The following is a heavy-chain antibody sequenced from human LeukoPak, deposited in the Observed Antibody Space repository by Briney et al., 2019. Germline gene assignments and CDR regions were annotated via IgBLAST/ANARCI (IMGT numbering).Heavy chain of an antibody. CDR3: ASNYYDSSGYYRDDAFDI. V-gene: IGHV1-69*05. CDR1: GGTFSSYA. D-gene: IGHD3-22*01. J-gene: IGHJ3*02. CDR2: IIPIFGTA. Sequence: SVKVSCKASGGTFSSYAISWVRQAPGQGLEWMGRIIPIFGTANYAQKFQGRVTITTDESTSTAYLELSSLRSEDTAVYYCASNYYDSSGYYRDDAFDIWGQGTMVTVSS.